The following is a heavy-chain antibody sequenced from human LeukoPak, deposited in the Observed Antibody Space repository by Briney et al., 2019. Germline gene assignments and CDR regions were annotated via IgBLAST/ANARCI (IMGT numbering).Heavy chain of an antibody. CDR3: ARDISSSSGFYDY. CDR1: GFTFSSHA. D-gene: IGHD6-6*01. Sequence: GGSLRLSCAASGFTFSSHAMHWVRQAPGKGLEWVAVISYDGSNKYYADSVKGRFTISRDNSKNTLYLQMNSLRAEDTAVYYCARDISSSSGFYDYWGQGTLVTVSS. V-gene: IGHV3-30-3*01. CDR2: ISYDGSNK. J-gene: IGHJ4*02.